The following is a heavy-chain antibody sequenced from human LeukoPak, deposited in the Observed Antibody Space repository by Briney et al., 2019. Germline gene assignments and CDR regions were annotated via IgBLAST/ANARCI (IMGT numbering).Heavy chain of an antibody. J-gene: IGHJ4*02. CDR2: IYTSGIT. CDR1: SGSDCSGDCY. Sequence: PSETLSLTCTGSSGSDCSGDCYWSWIRQPAGKKLGCDGRIYTSGITTYNPSLSSRVTISVDTSKNQGSLKLSSVTAADTAVYYCARLVHRSLFDYCGQGTLVTVSS. D-gene: IGHD4/OR15-4a*01. CDR3: ARLVHRSLFDY. V-gene: IGHV4-61*02.